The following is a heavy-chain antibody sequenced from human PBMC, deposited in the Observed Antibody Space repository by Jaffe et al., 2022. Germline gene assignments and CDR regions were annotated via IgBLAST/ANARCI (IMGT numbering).Heavy chain of an antibody. CDR2: IKEDGSAQ. V-gene: IGHV3-7*01. CDR3: VRDSGWYRFEY. CDR1: GFTFSSFY. J-gene: IGHJ4*01. D-gene: IGHD6-19*01. Sequence: EVQLVESGGGLVQPGGSVRLSCAASGFTFSSFYMTWIRQAPGKGLEWVAHIKEDGSAQHYIDSVRGRFTISRDNAMKSLYLQMNSLRAEDTAVYYCVRDSGWYRFEYWGHGTLVTASS.